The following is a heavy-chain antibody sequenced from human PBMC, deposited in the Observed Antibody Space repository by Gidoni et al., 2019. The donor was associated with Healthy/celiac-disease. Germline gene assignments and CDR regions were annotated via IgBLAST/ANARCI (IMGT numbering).Heavy chain of an antibody. CDR1: GYTFTGYY. CDR3: AREPRSSGYYGAFDI. Sequence: QVQLVQSGAEVKKPGASVKVSCKASGYTFTGYYMHWVRQAPGQGLEWMGWINPNSGGTNYAQKFQGWVTMTRDTSISTAYMELSRLRSDDTAVYYCAREPRSSGYYGAFDIWGQGTMVTVSS. J-gene: IGHJ3*02. CDR2: INPNSGGT. V-gene: IGHV1-2*04. D-gene: IGHD3-22*01.